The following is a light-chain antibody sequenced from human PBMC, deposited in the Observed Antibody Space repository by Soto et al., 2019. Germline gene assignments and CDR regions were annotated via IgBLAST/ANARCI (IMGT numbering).Light chain of an antibody. CDR2: AAS. V-gene: IGKV1-39*01. Sequence: DLQMTQSPSSLSASVGDRVTITCRASQSISSYLNWYQQKPGKAPKLLIYAASSLQSGVPSRFSVSGSGTDFTLTISRLQPEDFATYYCQQSYSTWTFGQGTKVEIK. CDR1: QSISSY. J-gene: IGKJ1*01. CDR3: QQSYSTWT.